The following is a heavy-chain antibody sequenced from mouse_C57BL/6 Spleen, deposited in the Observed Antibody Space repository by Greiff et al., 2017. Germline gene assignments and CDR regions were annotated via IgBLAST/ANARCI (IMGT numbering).Heavy chain of an antibody. CDR1: GFTFSDSY. D-gene: IGHD3-2*02. V-gene: IGHV5-16*01. CDR2: INYDGSST. J-gene: IGHJ2*01. Sequence: EVKLMESEGGLVQPGSSMKLSCTASGFTFSDSYMAWVRQVPEKGLEWVANINYDGSSTYYLDSLKSRFIISRDNAKNILYLQMSSLKSEDTATYYCASLDSSGSFDYWGQGTTLTVSS. CDR3: ASLDSSGSFDY.